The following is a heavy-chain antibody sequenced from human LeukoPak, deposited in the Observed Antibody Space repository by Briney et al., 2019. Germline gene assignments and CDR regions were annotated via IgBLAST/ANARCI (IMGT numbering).Heavy chain of an antibody. V-gene: IGHV3-7*01. CDR2: IKYDGNEK. CDR3: VRESFSRGDFN. CDR1: GFIFNTYL. J-gene: IGHJ4*02. Sequence: GGSLRLSCAATGFIFNTYLMTWVRQAPGKGLEWVATIKYDGNEKYYVDSVRDRFTISRDNAKNSLDLQMNSLTADDTAIYYCVRESFSRGDFNWGQGTLVSVSS. D-gene: IGHD7-27*01.